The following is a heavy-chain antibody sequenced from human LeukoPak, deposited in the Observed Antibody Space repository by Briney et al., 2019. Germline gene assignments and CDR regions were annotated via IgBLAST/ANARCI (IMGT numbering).Heavy chain of an antibody. J-gene: IGHJ3*02. CDR1: GGTFSSYA. V-gene: IGHV1-69*04. CDR3: AKNLKYYYDSSGTDAFDI. D-gene: IGHD3-22*01. CDR2: IIPILGIA. Sequence: GASVKVSCKASGGTFSSYAIGWVRQAPGQGLEWMGRIIPILGIANYAQKFQGRVTITADKSTSTAYMELSSLRSEDTAVYYCAKNLKYYYDSSGTDAFDIWGQGTMVTVSS.